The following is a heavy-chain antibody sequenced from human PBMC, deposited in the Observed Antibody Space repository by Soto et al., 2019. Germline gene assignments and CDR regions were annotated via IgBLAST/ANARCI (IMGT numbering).Heavy chain of an antibody. V-gene: IGHV3-30*18. Sequence: QVQLVESGGGVVQPGRSLRLSCAASRFTFSGYGMHWVRQAPGKGLEWVAVISYDGSNKFYADSVKGRFTISRDNFKNTLYLQMNSLRAEDTAVYYCAKGVRAYCGGDCRYYCDYWGQGTLVTVSS. CDR2: ISYDGSNK. J-gene: IGHJ4*02. CDR1: RFTFSGYG. CDR3: AKGVRAYCGGDCRYYCDY. D-gene: IGHD2-21*02.